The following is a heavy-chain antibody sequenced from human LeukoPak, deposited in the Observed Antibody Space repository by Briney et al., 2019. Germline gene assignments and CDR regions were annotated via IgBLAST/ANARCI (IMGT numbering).Heavy chain of an antibody. V-gene: IGHV1-24*01. D-gene: IGHD3-10*01. CDR1: GYTLTELS. J-gene: IGHJ4*02. CDR2: FDPEDGET. Sequence: ASVKVSCKVSGYTLTELSMHWVRQAPGKGLEWMGGFDPEDGETIYARKFQGRVTMTEDTSTDTAYMELSSLRSEDTAVYYCATAPYYYGSGSYRPLDYWGQGTLVTVSS. CDR3: ATAPYYYGSGSYRPLDY.